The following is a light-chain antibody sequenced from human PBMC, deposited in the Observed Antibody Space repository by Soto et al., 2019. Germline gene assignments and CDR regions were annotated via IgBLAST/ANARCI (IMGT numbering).Light chain of an antibody. Sequence: QSVLTQPPSASGTPGQRVTMSCSGSSSNIGSNTVNWYQQLPGTAPKLLIYANNQRPSGVPDRFSGSKSGTSASLAISGLQSEDEADYYCAAWDVSLNGFVFGTGTKLTVL. CDR3: AAWDVSLNGFV. CDR1: SSNIGSNT. CDR2: ANN. V-gene: IGLV1-44*01. J-gene: IGLJ1*01.